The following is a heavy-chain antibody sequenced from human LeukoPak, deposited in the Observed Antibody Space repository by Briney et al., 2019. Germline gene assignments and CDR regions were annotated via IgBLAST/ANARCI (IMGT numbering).Heavy chain of an antibody. CDR1: GGSISSSSYY. V-gene: IGHV4-39*01. CDR3: ARRRDGYPPLGEYDY. Sequence: SETLSLTCTVSGGSISSSSYYWGWIRQPPGKGLEWIGSIYYSGSTYYNPSLKSRVTISVDTSKNQFSLKLSSVTAADTAVYYCARRRDGYPPLGEYDYWGQGTLVTVSS. J-gene: IGHJ4*02. CDR2: IYYSGST. D-gene: IGHD5-24*01.